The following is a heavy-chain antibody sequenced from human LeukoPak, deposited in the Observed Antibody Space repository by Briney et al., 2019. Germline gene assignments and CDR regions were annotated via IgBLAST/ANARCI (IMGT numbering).Heavy chain of an antibody. Sequence: SETLSLTCTVSGGSVSSGSYYWSWIRQPPGKGLEWIGYIYYSGSTNYNPSLKSRVTISVDTSKIQFSLKLSSVTAADTAVYYCARAAYSGSYHSDYWGQGTLVTVSS. CDR1: GGSVSSGSYY. CDR3: ARAAYSGSYHSDY. CDR2: IYYSGST. D-gene: IGHD1-26*01. V-gene: IGHV4-61*01. J-gene: IGHJ4*02.